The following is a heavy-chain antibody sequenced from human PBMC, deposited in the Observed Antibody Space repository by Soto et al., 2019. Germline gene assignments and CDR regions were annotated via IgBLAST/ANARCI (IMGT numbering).Heavy chain of an antibody. Sequence: PXESLRLSSAASGFTFSSYCMHWVRQAPGKGLEWVAVICYDVSNKYYADSVKGRFTISRDNSKNTLYLQMNSLRAEDTAVYYCARDLIAVAGEDVYYYYYGMDVWGQGTTVTVSS. CDR2: ICYDVSNK. V-gene: IGHV3-33*01. CDR3: ARDLIAVAGEDVYYYYYGMDV. D-gene: IGHD6-19*01. CDR1: GFTFSSYC. J-gene: IGHJ6*02.